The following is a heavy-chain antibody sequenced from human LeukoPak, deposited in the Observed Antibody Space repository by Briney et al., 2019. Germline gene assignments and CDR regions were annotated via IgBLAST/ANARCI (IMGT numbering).Heavy chain of an antibody. Sequence: ASLKVSCKTSGYTFSSYGISWLRQAPGQGLEWMGWISAYNGDTKYAQNLQGRVTLTTYTLTTTAYLELRSLTSDDTAVYYCARDPSNTSGWKTWFDPWGQGTLVTVSS. CDR2: ISAYNGDT. J-gene: IGHJ5*02. D-gene: IGHD6-19*01. CDR1: GYTFSSYG. CDR3: ARDPSNTSGWKTWFDP. V-gene: IGHV1-18*01.